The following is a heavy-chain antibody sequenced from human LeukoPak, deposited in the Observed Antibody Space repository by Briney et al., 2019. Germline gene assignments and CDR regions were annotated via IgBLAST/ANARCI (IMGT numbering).Heavy chain of an antibody. V-gene: IGHV1-46*01. D-gene: IGHD3-3*01. J-gene: IGHJ4*02. Sequence: ASVKVSCKASGYTFTSYYMHWVRQAPGQGLEWMGIINPSGGSTSYAQKFQGRVTMTRDTSTSTVYMELSSLRSDDTAVYYCARDIGYDFWSGYYFEYWGQGTLVTVSS. CDR2: INPSGGST. CDR1: GYTFTSYY. CDR3: ARDIGYDFWSGYYFEY.